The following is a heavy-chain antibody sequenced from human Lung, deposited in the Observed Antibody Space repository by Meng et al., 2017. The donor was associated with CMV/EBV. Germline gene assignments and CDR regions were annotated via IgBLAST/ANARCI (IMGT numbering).Heavy chain of an antibody. CDR3: ARDLRPSGGGMDV. CDR2: IYTGGIT. Sequence: GGSXRLXCAASGFSVNSNFMKWVRQAPGKGLEWVSVIYTGGITYYADSVKGRFTISRDNSKNTVHLQMNNLRPGDTAVYYCARDLRPSGGGMDVWGQGTTVTVSS. J-gene: IGHJ6*02. V-gene: IGHV3-53*01. CDR1: GFSVNSNF. D-gene: IGHD2-8*02.